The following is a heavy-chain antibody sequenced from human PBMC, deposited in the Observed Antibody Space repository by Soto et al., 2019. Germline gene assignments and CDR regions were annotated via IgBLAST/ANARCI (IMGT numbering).Heavy chain of an antibody. CDR2: IKQDGSEK. D-gene: IGHD1-1*01. Sequence: GGSLRLSCAASGFTFSSYWMSWVRQAPGKGLEWVANIKQDGSEKYYVDSVKGRFTISRDSAKNSLYLQMNSLRAEDTAVYYCARDLERDGPAYGMDVWGQGTTVTVSS. J-gene: IGHJ6*02. CDR1: GFTFSSYW. CDR3: ARDLERDGPAYGMDV. V-gene: IGHV3-7*01.